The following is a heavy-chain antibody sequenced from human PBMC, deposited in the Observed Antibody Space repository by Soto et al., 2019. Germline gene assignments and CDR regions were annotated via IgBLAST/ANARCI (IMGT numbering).Heavy chain of an antibody. CDR1: GFRFTSYW. V-gene: IGHV5-10-1*01. Sequence: GEALKISCKGSGFRFTSYWISWVRQIPGKGLEWMGRIDPSDSYTNYSPSFQGHVTISADKSISTAYLQWSSLKASDTAMYYCARLQAAAGDNDLTFDYWGQGTLVTVSS. D-gene: IGHD6-13*01. CDR3: ARLQAAAGDNDLTFDY. CDR2: IDPSDSYT. J-gene: IGHJ4*02.